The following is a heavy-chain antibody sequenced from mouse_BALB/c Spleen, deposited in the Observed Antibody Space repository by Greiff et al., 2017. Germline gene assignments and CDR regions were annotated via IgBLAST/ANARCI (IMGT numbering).Heavy chain of an antibody. V-gene: IGHV3-6*02. CDR2: ISYDGSN. Sequence: EVQRVESGPGLVKPSQSLSLTCSVTGYSITSGYYWNWIRQFPGNKLEWMGYISYDGSNNYNPSLKNRISITRDTSKNQFFLKLNSVTTEDTATYYCARADYYGSPYAMDYWGQGTSVTVSA. J-gene: IGHJ4*01. CDR1: GYSITSGYY. CDR3: ARADYYGSPYAMDY. D-gene: IGHD1-1*01.